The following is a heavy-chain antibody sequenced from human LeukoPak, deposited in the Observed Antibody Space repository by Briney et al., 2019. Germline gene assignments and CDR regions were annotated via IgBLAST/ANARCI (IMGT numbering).Heavy chain of an antibody. CDR3: TRSRERYCTSASCYIDLQAR. CDR2: MYTSGST. J-gene: IGHJ4*02. V-gene: IGHV4-61*02. D-gene: IGHD2-2*02. CDR1: GGSISSGYYY. Sequence: PSETLSLTCTVFGGSISSGYYYWSWIRQPAGKGLEWIGRMYTSGSTEYNPSLNSRITISVDTSKNQFSLKLSSVTAADTAVYYCTRSRERYCTSASCYIDLQARWGQGTLVTVSS.